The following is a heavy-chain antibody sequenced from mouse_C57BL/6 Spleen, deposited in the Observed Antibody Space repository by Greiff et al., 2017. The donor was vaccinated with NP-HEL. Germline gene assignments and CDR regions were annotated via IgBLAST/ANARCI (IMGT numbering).Heavy chain of an antibody. CDR1: GYTFTSYW. CDR3: ARWLRRTYYFDY. V-gene: IGHV1-50*01. J-gene: IGHJ2*01. D-gene: IGHD2-2*01. CDR2: IDPSDSYT. Sequence: VQLQQPGAELVKPGASVKLSCKASGYTFTSYWMQWVKQRPGQGLEWIGEIDPSDSYTNYNQKFKGKATLTVDTSSSTAYMQLSSLTSEDSAVYYCARWLRRTYYFDYWGQGTTLTVSS.